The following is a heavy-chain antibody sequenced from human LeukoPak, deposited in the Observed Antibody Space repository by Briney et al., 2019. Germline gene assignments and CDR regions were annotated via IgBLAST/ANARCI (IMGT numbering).Heavy chain of an antibody. CDR3: ARSTTPNENEYFEH. J-gene: IGHJ1*01. CDR2: INPNSGGT. D-gene: IGHD2/OR15-2a*01. Sequence: ASVKVSCKASGYTFTGYYIHWVRQAPGQGREWMGWINPNSGGTNYIQKFQGRVTITRDTSISTAYMELSRLRSDDTAVYYCARSTTPNENEYFEHWGQGTLVTVSS. V-gene: IGHV1-2*02. CDR1: GYTFTGYY.